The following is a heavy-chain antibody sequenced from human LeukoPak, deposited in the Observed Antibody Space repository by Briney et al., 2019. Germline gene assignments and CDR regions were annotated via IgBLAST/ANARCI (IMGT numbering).Heavy chain of an antibody. D-gene: IGHD6-25*01. J-gene: IGHJ6*02. V-gene: IGHV3-30*04. Sequence: QTGGSLRLSCAASGFTFSSYAMHWVRQAPGKGLEWVAVISYDGSNKYYADSVKGRFTISRDNSKNTLYLQMNSLRAEDTAVYYCARDQRYGMDVWGQGTTVTVSS. CDR1: GFTFSSYA. CDR2: ISYDGSNK. CDR3: ARDQRYGMDV.